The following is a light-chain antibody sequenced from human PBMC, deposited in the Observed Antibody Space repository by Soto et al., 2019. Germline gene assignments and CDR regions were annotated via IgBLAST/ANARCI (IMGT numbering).Light chain of an antibody. Sequence: EIVLTQSPGTLSLSPGQRATLSCRASHSVASRYLAWYQQKLGQAPRLLIYGASSRATGVPDRFSGSGSGTDFTLTISTLEPEDFAVYYCQQYGTSPPYIFGQGTKLEIK. CDR3: QQYGTSPPYI. J-gene: IGKJ2*01. CDR2: GAS. CDR1: HSVASRY. V-gene: IGKV3-20*01.